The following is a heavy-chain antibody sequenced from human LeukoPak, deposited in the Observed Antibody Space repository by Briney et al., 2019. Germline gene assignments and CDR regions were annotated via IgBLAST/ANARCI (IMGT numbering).Heavy chain of an antibody. CDR1: GFTFSSYA. D-gene: IGHD1-7*01. Sequence: GGSLRLTCAASGFTFSSYAMSCFRPAPGKWLECVTAINGRGGRTYYADPVKGRFTISRDNSKNTLYLQMNSLRAEDTAVYYCANPRGELELLDPYWFDPWGQGTLVTVSS. CDR2: INGRGGRT. CDR3: ANPRGELELLDPYWFDP. V-gene: IGHV3-23*01. J-gene: IGHJ5*02.